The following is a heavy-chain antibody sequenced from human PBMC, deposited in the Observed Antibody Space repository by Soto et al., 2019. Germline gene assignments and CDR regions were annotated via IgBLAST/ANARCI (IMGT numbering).Heavy chain of an antibody. Sequence: QLQLVQSGTELKKPGSSVKVSCKASGGPFSTYSITWVRQAPGQGPEWMGRIIPMLDITDYAQKFQGRVTITADKSTSTAYMELIRLTSEDTAVYYCAQDVGDLGQGTLVTVSS. J-gene: IGHJ1*01. CDR2: IIPMLDIT. CDR1: GGPFSTYS. V-gene: IGHV1-69*04. CDR3: AQDVGD. D-gene: IGHD1-26*01.